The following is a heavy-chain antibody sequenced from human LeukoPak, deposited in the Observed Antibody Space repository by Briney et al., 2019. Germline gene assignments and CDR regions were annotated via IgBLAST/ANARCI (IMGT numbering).Heavy chain of an antibody. V-gene: IGHV4-4*07. Sequence: PSETLSLTCIVSGGPISPYYWSWIRQPAGKGLEWIGRIYSTGSTNYNPSFKSRVTMSVDTSKNQFSLKVSSVTAADTAVYYCARAAGAYALDVWGQGITVTASS. D-gene: IGHD7-27*01. CDR3: ARAAGAYALDV. CDR2: IYSTGST. CDR1: GGPISPYY. J-gene: IGHJ6*02.